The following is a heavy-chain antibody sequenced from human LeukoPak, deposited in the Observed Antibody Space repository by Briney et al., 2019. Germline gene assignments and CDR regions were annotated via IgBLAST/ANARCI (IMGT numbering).Heavy chain of an antibody. Sequence: GSSAKVSCKASGGTFSSYAISWVRQAPGQGLEWMGGIIPIFGTANYAQEFQGRVTITADESTTTAYMELSSLRSEDTAVYYCARESIAGYSYGQIDYWGQGTLVTVSS. CDR2: IIPIFGTA. V-gene: IGHV1-69*01. J-gene: IGHJ4*02. CDR3: ARESIAGYSYGQIDY. D-gene: IGHD5-18*01. CDR1: GGTFSSYA.